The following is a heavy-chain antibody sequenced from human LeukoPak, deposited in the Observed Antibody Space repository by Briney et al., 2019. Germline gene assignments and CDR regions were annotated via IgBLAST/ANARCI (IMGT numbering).Heavy chain of an antibody. CDR2: ISAYNGNT. J-gene: IGHJ3*02. Sequence: ASVKVSCKASGYTFTSYGISWVRQAPGQGLEWMGWISAYNGNTNYAQKLQGRVTMTTDTSTSTAYMELRSLRSDDTAVYYCARERSDYVWGSYHDAFDIWGLGTMVTVSS. D-gene: IGHD3-16*01. CDR3: ARERSDYVWGSYHDAFDI. V-gene: IGHV1-18*01. CDR1: GYTFTSYG.